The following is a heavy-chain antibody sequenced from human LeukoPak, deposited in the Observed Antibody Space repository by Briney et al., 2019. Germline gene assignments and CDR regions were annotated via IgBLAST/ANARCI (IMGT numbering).Heavy chain of an antibody. V-gene: IGHV3-66*02. CDR2: IYSGGRT. Sequence: PGGSLRLSRAASGFTVSSNYMNWVRQAPGKGLEWVSVIYSGGRTYYADSVKGRFIISRDNSKNTLYLQMNSLRAEDTAVYYCARDTYDSSGSDAFDIWGQGTMVTVSS. D-gene: IGHD3-22*01. J-gene: IGHJ3*02. CDR3: ARDTYDSSGSDAFDI. CDR1: GFTVSSNY.